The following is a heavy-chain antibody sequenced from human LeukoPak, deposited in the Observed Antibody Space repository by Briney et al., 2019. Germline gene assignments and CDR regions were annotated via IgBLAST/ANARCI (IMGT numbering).Heavy chain of an antibody. CDR3: ARENYYYYGMDV. CDR2: ISSVGSSI. Sequence: GGSLRLSCAASGFTFSGDYMSWIRQAPGKGLEWVSYISSVGSSIVYADSVKGRFTISRDNAKNSLYLQMNSLRAEDTAVYYCARENYYYYGMDVWGQGTTVTVSS. J-gene: IGHJ6*02. CDR1: GFTFSGDY. V-gene: IGHV3-11*01.